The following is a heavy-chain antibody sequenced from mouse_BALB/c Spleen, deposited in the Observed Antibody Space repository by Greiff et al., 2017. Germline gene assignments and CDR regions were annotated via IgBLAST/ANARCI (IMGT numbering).Heavy chain of an antibody. CDR2: IYPGDGST. V-gene: IGHV1S56*01. J-gene: IGHJ2*01. CDR3: ARNKRGNYFDY. CDR1: GYTFTSYY. Sequence: VQLQQSGPELVKPGASVKMSCKASGYTFTSYYIHWVKQRPGQGLEWIGWIYPGDGSTKYNEKFKGKTTLTADKSSSTAYMLLSSLTSEDSAIYFGARNKRGNYFDYWGQGTTLTVSS.